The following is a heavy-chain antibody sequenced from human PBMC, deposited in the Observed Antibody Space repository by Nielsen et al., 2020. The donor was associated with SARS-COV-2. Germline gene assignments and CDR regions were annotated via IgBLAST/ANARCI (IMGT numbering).Heavy chain of an antibody. J-gene: IGHJ4*02. CDR3: ARDESGSVGPTNY. V-gene: IGHV1-2*02. CDR1: GYTFTGYY. Sequence: ASVKVSCKASGYTFTGYYMHWVRQAPGQGLEWMGWINPNSGGTNYAQKFQGRVTMTRDTSISTAYVELSRLRSDDTAVYYCARDESGSVGPTNYWGQGTLVTVSS. CDR2: INPNSGGT. D-gene: IGHD2-15*01.